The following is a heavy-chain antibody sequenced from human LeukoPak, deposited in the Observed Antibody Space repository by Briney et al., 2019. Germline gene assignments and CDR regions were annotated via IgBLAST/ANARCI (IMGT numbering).Heavy chain of an antibody. D-gene: IGHD3-22*01. J-gene: IGHJ6*02. Sequence: ASVKVSCKASGYTSTSYDINWVRQATGQGLEWMGWMNPNRGNTGYAQKFQGRVTMTRNTSISTAYMELSSLRSEDTAVYYCARGTDSSGYYYYYYGTDVWGQGTTVTVSS. CDR1: GYTSTSYD. V-gene: IGHV1-8*01. CDR2: MNPNRGNT. CDR3: ARGTDSSGYYYYYYGTDV.